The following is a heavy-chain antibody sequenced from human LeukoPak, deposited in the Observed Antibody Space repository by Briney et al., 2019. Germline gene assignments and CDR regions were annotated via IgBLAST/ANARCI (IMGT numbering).Heavy chain of an antibody. CDR3: ARVKAKQLVSLGWFDP. J-gene: IGHJ5*02. V-gene: IGHV4-39*02. D-gene: IGHD6-6*01. Sequence: PSETVSLTCIVSGDSISSSNSYWGWIRQPPGKGLEWIGSIYYSGNTYYNASLKSRVSISVDTSKNHFSLRLTSVTAADTAVYYCARVKAKQLVSLGWFDPWGQGTLVTVSS. CDR2: IYYSGNT. CDR1: GDSISSSNSY.